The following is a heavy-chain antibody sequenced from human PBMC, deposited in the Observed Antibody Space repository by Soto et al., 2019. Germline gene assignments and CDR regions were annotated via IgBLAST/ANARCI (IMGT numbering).Heavy chain of an antibody. J-gene: IGHJ4*02. Sequence: QLQLQESGSGLVKPSQTLSLTGAVSGGSISSVDYSWGWFGQPPGKGLEWMGYIYNIGSTYSNPSLKSRVTISVDRSKNQFSLKLSSVTAADTAMYYCAGSGYYPNYFDYWGQGTLVTVSS. CDR2: IYNIGST. D-gene: IGHD3-22*01. CDR1: GGSISSVDYS. V-gene: IGHV4-30-2*01. CDR3: AGSGYYPNYFDY.